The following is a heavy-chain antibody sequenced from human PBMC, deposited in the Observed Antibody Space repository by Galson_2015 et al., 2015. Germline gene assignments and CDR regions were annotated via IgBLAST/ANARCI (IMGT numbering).Heavy chain of an antibody. CDR1: GFSISNYW. J-gene: IGHJ5*02. D-gene: IGHD6-13*01. Sequence: SLRLSCAASGFSISNYWMHWVRQAPGKGLVWVSRIKSDGSSTSYADSVKGRFTISRDNAKNTLYLQMNSLRAEDTAVYYCVRRYSTSSWQNWFDPWGQGTLVTVSS. CDR2: IKSDGSST. CDR3: VRRYSTSSWQNWFDP. V-gene: IGHV3-74*01.